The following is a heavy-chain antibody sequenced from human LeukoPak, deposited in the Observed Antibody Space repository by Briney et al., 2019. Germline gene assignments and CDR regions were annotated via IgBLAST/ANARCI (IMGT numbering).Heavy chain of an antibody. CDR3: ARGGVVVTASPYYYYGMDV. CDR2: INDSGST. Sequence: PSETLSLTCAVYGGSFSGYYWSWIRQPPGKGLEWIGEINDSGSTNYNPSLKSRVTISVDTSKNQFSLKLSSVTAADTAVYYCARGGVVVTASPYYYYGMDVWGQGTTVTVSS. CDR1: GGSFSGYY. D-gene: IGHD2-21*02. J-gene: IGHJ6*02. V-gene: IGHV4-34*01.